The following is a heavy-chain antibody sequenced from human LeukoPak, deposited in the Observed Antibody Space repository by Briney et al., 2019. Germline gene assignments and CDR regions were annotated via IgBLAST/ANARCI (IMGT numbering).Heavy chain of an antibody. Sequence: GGSLRLSCAASGFTFSAYDMNWVRQAPGKGLKWLSYISSSSTTKYHADSVKGRFTISTDNAKNSLYLQMNSLRAEDTGVYYCARWNLGSDYWGQGTLVTVSS. J-gene: IGHJ4*02. D-gene: IGHD1-1*01. V-gene: IGHV3-48*04. CDR3: ARWNLGSDY. CDR1: GFTFSAYD. CDR2: ISSSSTTK.